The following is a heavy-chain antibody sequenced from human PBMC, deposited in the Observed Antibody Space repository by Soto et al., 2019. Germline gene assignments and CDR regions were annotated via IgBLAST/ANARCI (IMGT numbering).Heavy chain of an antibody. CDR3: ARVERGTVTTVVDAFDI. J-gene: IGHJ3*02. D-gene: IGHD1-1*01. Sequence: QVQLQQWGAGLLKPSETLSLTCAVYGGFVSSGSYYWSWIRQPPGKGLEWIGEMSHSGGTHFNPSLKGRVTISLDTSKNQFSLRMSSVTAADTALYYCARVERGTVTTVVDAFDIWGPGTMVTVSS. CDR1: GGFVSSGSYY. V-gene: IGHV4-34*01. CDR2: MSHSGGT.